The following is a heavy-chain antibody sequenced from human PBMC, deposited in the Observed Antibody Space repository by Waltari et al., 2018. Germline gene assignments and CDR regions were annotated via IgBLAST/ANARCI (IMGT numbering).Heavy chain of an antibody. CDR1: GGSISSSSYY. V-gene: IGHV4-39*01. CDR2: IYYSGGT. J-gene: IGHJ3*02. CDR3: AIFYDLDAFDI. Sequence: QLQLQESDPGLVKPSETLSLTCTVSGGSISSSSYYWGWIRQPPGKGLEWIGSIYYSGGTYYNPALKSRVTISVDTSKNQFSLKLSSVTAADTAVYYCAIFYDLDAFDIWGQGTMVTVSS. D-gene: IGHD3-3*01.